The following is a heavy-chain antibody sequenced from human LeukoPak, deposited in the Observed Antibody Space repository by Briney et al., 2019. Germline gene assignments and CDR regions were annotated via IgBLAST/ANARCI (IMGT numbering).Heavy chain of an antibody. CDR1: GGPLSSGSYY. CDR3: ARGFGVDSSGWYGGFDY. Sequence: PSETLPLTCTVPGGPLSSGSYYWSCIRQPAGKGLEWIVRIYTSVSTNYNPSLKIQVTISVNTSKTQFSLKLSSVTAADTAVYYCARGFGVDSSGWYGGFDYWGQGTLVTVSS. J-gene: IGHJ4*02. D-gene: IGHD6-19*01. V-gene: IGHV4-61*02. CDR2: IYTSVST.